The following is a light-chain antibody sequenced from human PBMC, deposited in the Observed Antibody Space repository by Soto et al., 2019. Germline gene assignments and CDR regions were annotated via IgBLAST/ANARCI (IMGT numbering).Light chain of an antibody. V-gene: IGLV2-14*01. CDR3: SSYTSGSTYV. CDR2: EVS. J-gene: IGLJ1*01. Sequence: QSALTQPASVSGSPGQSITISCTGTSSDVGRYNYVSWYQQHPGKAPKLMIYEVSNRPSGVSNRFSGSKSGNTASLTISGLQAEYEADYYCSSYTSGSTYVVGTGTKVTVL. CDR1: SSDVGRYNY.